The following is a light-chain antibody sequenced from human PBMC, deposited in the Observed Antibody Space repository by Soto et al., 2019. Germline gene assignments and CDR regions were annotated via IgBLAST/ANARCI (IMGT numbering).Light chain of an antibody. J-gene: IGKJ2*01. V-gene: IGKV1-33*01. CDR3: QQYDYMPYT. CDR2: DAS. CDR1: EDITNY. Sequence: DIQMTQSPSSLSASVGGRITITCQASEDITNYLHWYQQKPGKAPKLLIYDASNLETGVPSRFSGSGSGTDFSFTISSLQAEDIATYYCQQYDYMPYTFGQGTKLEMK.